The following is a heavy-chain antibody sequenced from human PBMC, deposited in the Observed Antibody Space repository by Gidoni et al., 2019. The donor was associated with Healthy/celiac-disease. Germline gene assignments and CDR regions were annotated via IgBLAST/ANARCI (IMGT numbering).Heavy chain of an antibody. CDR3: ARGRKDYYYYYGMDV. J-gene: IGHJ6*02. CDR2: IFSNDEK. CDR1: GFSLSNARMG. V-gene: IGHV2-26*01. Sequence: QVTLKESGPVLVKPTETLTLTCTVSGFSLSNARMGVSWIRQPPGKALEWLAHIFSNDEKSYSTSLKSRLTISKDTPKSQVVLTMTKMDPVDTATYYCARGRKDYYYYYGMDVWGQGTTVTVSS.